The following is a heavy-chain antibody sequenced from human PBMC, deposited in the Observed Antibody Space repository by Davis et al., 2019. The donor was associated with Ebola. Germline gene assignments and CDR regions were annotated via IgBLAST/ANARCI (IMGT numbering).Heavy chain of an antibody. D-gene: IGHD1-26*01. CDR2: ISQSSVFI. Sequence: GGSLRLSCEGSGFSFGEYGLNWVRQLPGKGLDWVSFISQSSVFIHYADSVKGRFTVSRDNAKNSLFLQINNLRVDDTATYYCARSRPTSGSDYYAFDHWGQGTLVSVSS. J-gene: IGHJ4*02. CDR3: ARSRPTSGSDYYAFDH. V-gene: IGHV3-21*01. CDR1: GFSFGEYG.